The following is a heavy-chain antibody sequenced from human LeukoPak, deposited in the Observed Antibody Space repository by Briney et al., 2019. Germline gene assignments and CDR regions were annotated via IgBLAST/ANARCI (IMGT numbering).Heavy chain of an antibody. Sequence: GGSLRLSCAASGFSFKMFWMSWIRQAPGKGLEWVAHINQDGSVQYFVDSVRGRFTVSRDNAKNSLYLQMNSPRAEDTAVYYCARDLAGGVGGDYWGQGTLVTVSS. CDR2: INQDGSVQ. CDR3: ARDLAGGVGGDY. V-gene: IGHV3-7*01. J-gene: IGHJ4*02. CDR1: GFSFKMFW. D-gene: IGHD6-13*01.